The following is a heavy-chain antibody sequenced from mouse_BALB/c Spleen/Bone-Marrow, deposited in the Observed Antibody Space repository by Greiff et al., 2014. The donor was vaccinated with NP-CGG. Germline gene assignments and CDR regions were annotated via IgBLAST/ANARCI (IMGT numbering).Heavy chain of an antibody. CDR1: GYAFSSYW. V-gene: IGHV1-80*01. CDR3: ARGGRLTGYYFDY. D-gene: IGHD4-1*01. Sequence: QVQLQQSGAELVRPGSSVKISCKASGYAFSSYWMNWVKQRPGQGLEWIGQIYPGDGDTNYNGNLKDKATLTTDKSSTTAYMQLSSLTSEDSAVYFCARGGRLTGYYFDYWGQGTTLTVSS. CDR2: IYPGDGDT. J-gene: IGHJ2*01.